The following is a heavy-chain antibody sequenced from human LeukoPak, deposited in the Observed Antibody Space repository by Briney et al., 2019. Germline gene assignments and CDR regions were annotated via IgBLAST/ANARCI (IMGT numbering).Heavy chain of an antibody. V-gene: IGHV1-69*05. CDR1: GGTFSSYA. Sequence: ASVKVSCKASGGTFSSYAISWVRQAPGQGLEWMGGIIPISGTANYAQKLQGRVTMTTDTSTSTAYMELRSLRSDDTAVYYCARHGSGYYGSGSFGYWGQGTLVTVSS. CDR3: ARHGSGYYGSGSFGY. J-gene: IGHJ4*02. CDR2: IIPISGTA. D-gene: IGHD3-10*01.